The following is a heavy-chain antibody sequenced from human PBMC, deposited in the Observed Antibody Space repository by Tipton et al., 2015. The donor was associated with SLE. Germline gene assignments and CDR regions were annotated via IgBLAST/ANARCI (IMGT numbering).Heavy chain of an antibody. D-gene: IGHD5-24*01. CDR1: GFTFYTDA. J-gene: IGHJ4*02. Sequence: GSLRLSCAASGFTFYTDAMTWVRPRPGKGLECVATIRPHGNDPYYLYSVKGRFTISRDNAKKSLYLQMNSLTAEDTAVYFCARVPNHETWLKLRLYYFDQWGQGTLVTVSA. CDR2: IRPHGNDP. CDR3: ARVPNHETWLKLRLYYFDQ. V-gene: IGHV3-7*01.